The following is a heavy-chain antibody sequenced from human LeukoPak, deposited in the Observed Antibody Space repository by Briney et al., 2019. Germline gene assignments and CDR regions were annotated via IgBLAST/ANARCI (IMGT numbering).Heavy chain of an antibody. J-gene: IGHJ5*02. D-gene: IGHD3-9*01. CDR1: GGSISSGDYY. CDR3: ARVGNDILTGPNNWFDP. CDR2: IYYSGST. Sequence: SETLSLTCTVSGGSISSGDYYWSWIRQPPGKGLEWIGYIYYSGSTYYNPSLKSRVSISLDTSKNQFSLKLSSVTAADTAVYYCARVGNDILTGPNNWFDPWGQGTLVTVSS. V-gene: IGHV4-30-4*01.